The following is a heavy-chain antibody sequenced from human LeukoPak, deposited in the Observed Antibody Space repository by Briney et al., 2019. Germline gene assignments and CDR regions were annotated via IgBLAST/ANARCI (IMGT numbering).Heavy chain of an antibody. D-gene: IGHD6-19*01. CDR2: INSDGTST. CDR1: GFTFSSYW. CDR3: AGDVDIAVPGLLY. J-gene: IGHJ4*02. Sequence: GGSLRLSCAASGFTFSSYWMHWVRQVPGRGLVWVSRINSDGTSTGYADSVKGRFTISRDNAKNTLYLQMNSLRAEDTAVYYCAGDVDIAVPGLLYWGQGTLVTASS. V-gene: IGHV3-74*01.